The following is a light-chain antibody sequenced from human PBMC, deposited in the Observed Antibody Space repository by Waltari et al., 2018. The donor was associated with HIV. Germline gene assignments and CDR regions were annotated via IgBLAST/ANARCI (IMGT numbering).Light chain of an antibody. Sequence: NFMLTQPHSVSESPGKTVTISCTRSSGSVASNYLQWYQQRPGSSPTTVIYGDNQRPSGFPDRLSGSIDSSSNSASLTISGLKTEDEADYYCQSYDSRNHVVFGGGTKLTVL. CDR1: SGSVASNY. J-gene: IGLJ2*01. CDR3: QSYDSRNHVV. CDR2: GDN. V-gene: IGLV6-57*01.